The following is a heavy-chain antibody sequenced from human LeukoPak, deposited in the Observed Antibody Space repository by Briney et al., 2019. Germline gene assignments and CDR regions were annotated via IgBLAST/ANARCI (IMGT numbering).Heavy chain of an antibody. V-gene: IGHV1-69*13. CDR3: ARSEYSSSSRNVGDV. CDR2: IIPIFGTA. J-gene: IGHJ6*02. D-gene: IGHD6-6*01. CDR1: GGTFSSYA. Sequence: SVKVSCKASGGTFSSYAISWVRQAPGQGLEWMGGIIPIFGTANYAQKFQGRVTITADESTSTAYMELSSLRSEDTAVYYCARSEYSSSSRNVGDVWGQGTTVTVSS.